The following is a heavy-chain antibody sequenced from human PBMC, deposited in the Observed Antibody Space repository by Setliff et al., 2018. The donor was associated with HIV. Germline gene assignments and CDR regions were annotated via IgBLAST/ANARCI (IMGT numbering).Heavy chain of an antibody. D-gene: IGHD3-22*01. V-gene: IGHV1-8*02. J-gene: IGHJ4*02. Sequence: ASVKVSCKASGYTFTSNDINWVRQATGQGLEWMGWMNPNSGNTAYAQKFRGRVTMTRNTSISTAYMELSRLRSEDTAVYYCARVAIDYYDTSGYYRAGPIDYWGQGTLVTVSS. CDR1: GYTFTSND. CDR2: MNPNSGNT. CDR3: ARVAIDYYDTSGYYRAGPIDY.